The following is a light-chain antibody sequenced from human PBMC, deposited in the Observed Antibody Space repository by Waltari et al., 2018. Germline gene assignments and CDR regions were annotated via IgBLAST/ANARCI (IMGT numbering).Light chain of an antibody. CDR2: DVR. CDR1: SSDVGCYNY. J-gene: IGLJ2*01. V-gene: IGLV2-11*01. Sequence: QSALTQPRSVSGSPGQSVTISCTGTSSDVGCYNYVFWYQQHPGKAPKLMIYDVRKRPSGVPDRCSGSQSGNTASLTISGLQAEDEADYYCCSYAGSYTRPFGGGTKLTVL. CDR3: CSYAGSYTRP.